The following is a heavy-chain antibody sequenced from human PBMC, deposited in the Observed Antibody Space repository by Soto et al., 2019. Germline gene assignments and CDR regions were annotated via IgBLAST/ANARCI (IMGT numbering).Heavy chain of an antibody. J-gene: IGHJ4*02. D-gene: IGHD3-16*02. V-gene: IGHV4-39*01. Sequence: SETLSLTCTVSGGSISSSSYYWGWIRQPPGKGLEWIGSIYYSGSTYYNPSLKSRVTISVDTSKNQFSLKLSSVTAADTAVYYCATYDYVSGSYRYGYLDYWCQGPLVT. CDR2: IYYSGST. CDR1: GGSISSSSYY. CDR3: ATYDYVSGSYRYGYLDY.